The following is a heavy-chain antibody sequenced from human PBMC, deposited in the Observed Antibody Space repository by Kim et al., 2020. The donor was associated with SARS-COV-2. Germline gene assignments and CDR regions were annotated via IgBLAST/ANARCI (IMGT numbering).Heavy chain of an antibody. Sequence: GGSLRLSCTASGFIFSRHGMNWVRQAPGKGLEWVSTISDRGGDTYYTDSVKGRFTISRDNFKNTVYLQMSGLRAEDTAIYYCAKSLIVGTATAMDFWGPGTLVTVSS. D-gene: IGHD2-21*01. CDR3: AKSLIVGTATAMDF. V-gene: IGHV3-23*01. J-gene: IGHJ4*02. CDR1: GFIFSRHG. CDR2: ISDRGGDT.